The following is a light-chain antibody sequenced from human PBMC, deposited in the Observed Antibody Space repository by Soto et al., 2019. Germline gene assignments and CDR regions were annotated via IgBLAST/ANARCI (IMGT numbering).Light chain of an antibody. CDR2: TAS. CDR3: QQSFTAPWT. CDR1: QSISTF. Sequence: DIQMTQSPSSLSASVGDRVTITCRASQSISTFLNWYQQKPGKAPNLLIYTASTLHGGVPSRFSGSGSGTDFTLTISHLQPEDFATYYCQQSFTAPWTFGQGTRVEIK. V-gene: IGKV1-39*01. J-gene: IGKJ1*01.